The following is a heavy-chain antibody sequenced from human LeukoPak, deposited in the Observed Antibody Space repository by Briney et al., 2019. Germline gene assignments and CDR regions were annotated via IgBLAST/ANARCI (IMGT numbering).Heavy chain of an antibody. CDR1: GDYISSSSYY. D-gene: IGHD3-22*01. Sequence: SETLSLTCAVSGDYISSSSYYWGWIRQSPGTGLEWIGDIYHSGRTYYNPSLKSRVAISIDTSKNQFSLRLGSMTAADTAVFYCARRRYYDSTGYFEWGRGTLVTVSS. CDR2: IYHSGRT. CDR3: ARRRYYDSTGYFE. J-gene: IGHJ1*01. V-gene: IGHV4-39*01.